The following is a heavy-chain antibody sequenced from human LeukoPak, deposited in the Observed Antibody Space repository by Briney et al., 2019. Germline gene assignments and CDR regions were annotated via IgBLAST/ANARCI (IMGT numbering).Heavy chain of an antibody. J-gene: IGHJ5*02. Sequence: PSETLSLTCTVSGGSISSYYWSWIRQPPGKGLEWIGYIYYSGSTYYNPSLKSRVTISVDTSKNQFSLQLNSVTPEDTAVYYCARDLTEWFGVQNWFDPWGQGTLVTVSS. CDR2: IYYSGST. CDR1: GGSISSYY. V-gene: IGHV4-59*12. CDR3: ARDLTEWFGVQNWFDP. D-gene: IGHD3-10*01.